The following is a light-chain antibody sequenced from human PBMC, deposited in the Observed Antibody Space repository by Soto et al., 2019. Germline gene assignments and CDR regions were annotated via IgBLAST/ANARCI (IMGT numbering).Light chain of an antibody. CDR2: AAS. CDR1: QDIGKD. J-gene: IGKJ1*01. V-gene: IGKV1-17*01. CDR3: LQHNSYPRT. Sequence: DIQMTQSPSSLSASVGDRVTITCRARQDIGKDLGWYQQKPGKAPNRLIYAASSLQSGVPSRFSGSGSGTEFTLTISSLQPEDFATYYCLQHNSYPRTFGQGTKVEFK.